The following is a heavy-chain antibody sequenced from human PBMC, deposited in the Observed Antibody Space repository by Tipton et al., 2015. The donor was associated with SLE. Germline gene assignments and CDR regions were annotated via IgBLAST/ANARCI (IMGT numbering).Heavy chain of an antibody. CDR2: VYYNGNT. D-gene: IGHD2-21*02. Sequence: TLSLTCTVSGGSISSGDYYWSWIRQPPGKGLEWIGYVYYNGNTNYNPSLNSLVTISVDTSKNQFSLKLSSVNAADPAVYYCARLTREVTAFDAFDIWGQGTMVTVSS. J-gene: IGHJ3*02. CDR3: ARLTREVTAFDAFDI. V-gene: IGHV4-61*08. CDR1: GGSISSGDYY.